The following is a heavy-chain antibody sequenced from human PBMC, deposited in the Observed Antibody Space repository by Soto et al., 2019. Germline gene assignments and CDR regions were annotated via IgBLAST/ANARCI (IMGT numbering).Heavy chain of an antibody. J-gene: IGHJ5*02. CDR1: GFTFSSYG. V-gene: IGHV3-33*01. CDR3: GLTGFLSPPNWFDP. CDR2: IWYDGSNK. D-gene: IGHD7-27*01. Sequence: GGSLRLSCAASGFTFSSYGMHWVRQAPGKGLEWVAVIWYDGSNKYYADSVKGRLTISRDNSKNTLYLQMNSLRAEDTAVYYCGLTGFLSPPNWFDPWGQGTLVTVSS.